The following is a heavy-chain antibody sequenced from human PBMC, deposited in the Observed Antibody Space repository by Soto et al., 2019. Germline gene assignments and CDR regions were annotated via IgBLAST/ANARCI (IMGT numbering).Heavy chain of an antibody. CDR2: IYYSGST. Sequence: SETLSLTCTVSGGSISSGGYYWSWIRQHPGKGLEWIGYIYYSGSTYYNPSLKSRVTISVDTSKNQFSLKLSSVTAADTAVYYCARVSPQLSYYYDHWGQGTLVTVSS. J-gene: IGHJ5*02. V-gene: IGHV4-31*03. D-gene: IGHD3-22*01. CDR1: GGSISSGGYY. CDR3: ARVSPQLSYYYDH.